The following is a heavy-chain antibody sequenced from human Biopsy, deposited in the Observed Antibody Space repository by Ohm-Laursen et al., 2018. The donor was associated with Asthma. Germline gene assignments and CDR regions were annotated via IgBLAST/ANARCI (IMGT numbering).Heavy chain of an antibody. J-gene: IGHJ3*01. Sequence: SVKVSCKGSRDVFSSYGFSWVRQAPGQGLEWMGGIIPISLTPSYARRFRGRVTISADEYTRTAYMELSSLRSEDTAVYYCARDPSYFDPSVEGWHLWGQGAMVTVSS. D-gene: IGHD3-22*01. CDR1: RDVFSSYG. V-gene: IGHV1-69*13. CDR2: IIPISLTP. CDR3: ARDPSYFDPSVEGWHL.